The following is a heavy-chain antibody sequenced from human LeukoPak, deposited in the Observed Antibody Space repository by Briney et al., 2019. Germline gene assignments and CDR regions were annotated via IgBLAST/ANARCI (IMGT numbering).Heavy chain of an antibody. Sequence: ASVKVSCRASGYVFIHYYIHWVRQAPGQGLEWMGWVNPNSGGTYYPQNFRGRATMTRDTSISTAYMELSRLRSDDTAVYYCARGRRILVGDTNAGDFFDYWGQGALVTVSS. D-gene: IGHD1-26*01. V-gene: IGHV1-2*02. CDR1: GYVFIHYY. CDR3: ARGRRILVGDTNAGDFFDY. CDR2: VNPNSGGT. J-gene: IGHJ4*02.